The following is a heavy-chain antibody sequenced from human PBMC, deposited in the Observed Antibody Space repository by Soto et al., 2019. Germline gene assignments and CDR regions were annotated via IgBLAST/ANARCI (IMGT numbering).Heavy chain of an antibody. V-gene: IGHV3-30-3*01. Sequence: QVQLVESGGGVVQPGRSLRLSCAASGFTFSSYAMHWVRQAPGKGLEWVAVISYDGSNKYYADSVKGRFTISRDNSKNTLYLQMNSLRAEDTAVYYCARAPWSFDIWGQGTMVTVSS. CDR1: GFTFSSYA. CDR3: ARAPWSFDI. J-gene: IGHJ3*02. D-gene: IGHD2-8*02. CDR2: ISYDGSNK.